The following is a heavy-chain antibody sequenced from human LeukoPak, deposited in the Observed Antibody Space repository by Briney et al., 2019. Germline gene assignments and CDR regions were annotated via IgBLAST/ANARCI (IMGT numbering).Heavy chain of an antibody. CDR2: IRYDQSNN. CDR1: GFTFSDYG. CDR3: ARAEGGYDYSNYDPPYYYYYYMDV. Sequence: PGGSLRLSCAASGFTFSDYGMHWVRQAPGKGLEWVAFIRYDQSNNYYADSVKGRFTISRDNAKNSLYLQMNSLRAEDTAVYYCARAEGGYDYSNYDPPYYYYYYMDVWGKGTTVTVSS. J-gene: IGHJ6*03. D-gene: IGHD4-11*01. V-gene: IGHV3-30*02.